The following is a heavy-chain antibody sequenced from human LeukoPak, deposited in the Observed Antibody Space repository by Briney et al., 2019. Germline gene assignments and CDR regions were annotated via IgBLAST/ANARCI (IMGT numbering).Heavy chain of an antibody. Sequence: SETLSFTCTVSGASISSYYWSWIRQPPGKGLELIGYIYTSGSTNYNPSLKSRVTMSVDTSKSQFSLKLSSVTAADTAVYYCAGHETSYNWFDPWGQGTLVTVSS. CDR3: AGHETSYNWFDP. V-gene: IGHV4-4*09. CDR2: IYTSGST. D-gene: IGHD3-16*02. J-gene: IGHJ5*02. CDR1: GASISSYY.